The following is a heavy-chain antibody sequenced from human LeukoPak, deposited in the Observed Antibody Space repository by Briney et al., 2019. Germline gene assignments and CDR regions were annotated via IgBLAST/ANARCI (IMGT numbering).Heavy chain of an antibody. V-gene: IGHV3-9*01. CDR1: GFSFDDYA. D-gene: IGHD3-3*01. J-gene: IGHJ3*02. Sequence: GRSLRLSCAASGFSFDDYAMHWVRQAPGKGLEWVSGISWNSGSIGYADSVKGRFTISRDNAKNSLYLQMNSLRAEDTALYYCARVGISRWAFDIWGQGTMVTVSS. CDR3: ARVGISRWAFDI. CDR2: ISWNSGSI.